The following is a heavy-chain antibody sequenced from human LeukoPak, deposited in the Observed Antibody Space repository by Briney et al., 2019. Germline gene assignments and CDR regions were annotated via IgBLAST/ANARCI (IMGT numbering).Heavy chain of an antibody. V-gene: IGHV3-21*01. J-gene: IGHJ4*02. CDR1: GFTFSSYS. D-gene: IGHD5-18*01. Sequence: GGSLRLSCAASGFTFSSYSMSWVRQAPGKGLQWISSISSSSAYIYYADSLKGRFTISRDNAKNSLYLQMNSPRAEDTAVYYCAKWESGGYSNTWDRYYFGYWGQGTLVTVSS. CDR2: ISSSSAYI. CDR3: AKWESGGYSNTWDRYYFGY.